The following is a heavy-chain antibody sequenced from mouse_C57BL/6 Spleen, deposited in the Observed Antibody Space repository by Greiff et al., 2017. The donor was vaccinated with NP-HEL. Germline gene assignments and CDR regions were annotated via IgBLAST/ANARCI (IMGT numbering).Heavy chain of an antibody. CDR1: GYTFTDYN. CDR3: ARPVYDGYPLYAMDY. D-gene: IGHD2-3*01. V-gene: IGHV1-18*01. Sequence: EVKLMESGPELVKPGASVKIPCKASGYTFTDYNMDWVKQSHGKSLEWIGDINPNNGGTIYNQKFKGKATLTVDKSSSTAYMELRSLTSEDTAVYYGARPVYDGYPLYAMDYWGQGTSVTVSS. J-gene: IGHJ4*01. CDR2: INPNNGGT.